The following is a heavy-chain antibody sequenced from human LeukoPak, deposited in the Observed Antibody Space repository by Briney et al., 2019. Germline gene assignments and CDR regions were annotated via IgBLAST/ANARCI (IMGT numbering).Heavy chain of an antibody. D-gene: IGHD3-22*01. CDR2: ISSSSSYI. V-gene: IGHV3-21*01. Sequence: PGGSLRLSCAASGFTFSSYSMNWVRQAPGKGLEWVSSISSSSSYIYYADSVKGRSTISRDNAKNSLYLQMNSLRAEDTAVYYCARDYTMIRYYFDYWGQGTLVTVSS. CDR1: GFTFSSYS. J-gene: IGHJ4*02. CDR3: ARDYTMIRYYFDY.